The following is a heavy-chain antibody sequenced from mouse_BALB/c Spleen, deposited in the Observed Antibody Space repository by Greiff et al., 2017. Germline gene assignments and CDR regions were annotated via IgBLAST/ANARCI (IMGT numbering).Heavy chain of an antibody. D-gene: IGHD4-1*01. CDR2: IWSGGST. J-gene: IGHJ1*01. V-gene: IGHV2-2*02. CDR3: ARSPGTWRTSYWYFDV. Sequence: QVQLQQSGPGLVQPSQSLSITCTVSGFSLTSYGVHWVRQSPGKGLEWLGVIWSGGSTDYNAAFISRLSISKDNSKSQVFFKMNSLQANDTAIYYCARSPGTWRTSYWYFDVWGAGTTVTVSS. CDR1: GFSLTSYG.